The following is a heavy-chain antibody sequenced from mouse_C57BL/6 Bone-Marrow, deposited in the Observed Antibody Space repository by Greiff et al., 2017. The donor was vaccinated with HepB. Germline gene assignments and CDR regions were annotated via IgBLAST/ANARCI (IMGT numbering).Heavy chain of an antibody. V-gene: IGHV1-39*01. CDR3: ARGGLRRRNFFYYYAMDY. J-gene: IGHJ4*01. D-gene: IGHD2-4*01. CDR1: GYSFTDYN. CDR2: INPNYGTT. Sequence: VQLQQSGPELVKPGASVKISCKASGYSFTDYNMNWVKQSNGKSLEWIGVINPNYGTTSYNQKFKGKATLTVDQSSSTAYMQLNSLTSEDSAVYYCARGGLRRRNFFYYYAMDYWGQGTSVTVSS.